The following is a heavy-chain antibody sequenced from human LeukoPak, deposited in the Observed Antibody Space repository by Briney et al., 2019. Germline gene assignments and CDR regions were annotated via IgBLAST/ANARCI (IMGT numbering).Heavy chain of an antibody. D-gene: IGHD6-19*01. CDR2: ISGSGGST. CDR1: GFTFSSYA. CDR3: AKGGYSSGWYREVDP. J-gene: IGHJ5*02. Sequence: GGSLRLSCAASGFTFSSYAMSWVRQAPGKGLEWVSAISGSGGSTYYADSVKGRFTISRDNSKNTLYLQMNSLRAEDTAVYYRAKGGYSSGWYREVDPWGQGTLVTVSS. V-gene: IGHV3-23*01.